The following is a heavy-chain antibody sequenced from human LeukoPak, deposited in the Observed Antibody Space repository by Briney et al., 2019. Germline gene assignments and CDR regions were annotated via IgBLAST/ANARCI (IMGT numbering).Heavy chain of an antibody. CDR2: TYYRSKWYN. J-gene: IGHJ4*02. D-gene: IGHD3-10*01. CDR3: AKETLWGDYYGSGSPADY. Sequence: SQTLSLTCAISGDSVSSNSAAWNWIRQSPSRGLEWLGRTYYRSKWYNDYAVSVKSRITINPDTSKNQFSLQLNSVTPEDTAVYYCAKETLWGDYYGSGSPADYWGQGTLVTVSS. CDR1: GDSVSSNSAA. V-gene: IGHV6-1*01.